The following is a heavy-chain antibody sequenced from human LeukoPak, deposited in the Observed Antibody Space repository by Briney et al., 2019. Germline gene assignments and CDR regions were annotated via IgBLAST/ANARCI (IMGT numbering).Heavy chain of an antibody. J-gene: IGHJ5*02. CDR1: GFTFNSYS. CDR2: ISGSNSYI. Sequence: GGSLRLSCAASGFTFNSYSMNWVRQAPGKGLEWVSSISGSNSYIYYADSMKGRFTISRDNAKNSLYLQMNSLRAEDTAVYYCARDRGLVPYNWFDPWGQGTLVTVSS. V-gene: IGHV3-21*01. CDR3: ARDRGLVPYNWFDP. D-gene: IGHD6-13*01.